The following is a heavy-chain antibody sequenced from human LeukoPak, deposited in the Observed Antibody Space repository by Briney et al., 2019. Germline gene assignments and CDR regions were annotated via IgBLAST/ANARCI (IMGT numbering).Heavy chain of an antibody. J-gene: IGHJ6*03. Sequence: GGSLRLSCAASGFTFSSYAMSWVRQAPGKGLEWVSAISGSGGSTYYADSVKGRFTISRDNSKNTLYLQMNSLKTEDTAVYYCTTAGILTGYYWVWYYYYMDVWGKGTTVTVSS. CDR2: ISGSGGST. CDR3: TTAGILTGYYWVWYYYYMDV. V-gene: IGHV3-23*01. D-gene: IGHD3-9*01. CDR1: GFTFSSYA.